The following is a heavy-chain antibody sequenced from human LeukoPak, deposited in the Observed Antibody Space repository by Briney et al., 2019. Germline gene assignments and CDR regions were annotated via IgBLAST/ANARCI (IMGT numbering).Heavy chain of an antibody. V-gene: IGHV4-34*01. CDR3: ARVLEGSSGQHWYFDL. J-gene: IGHJ2*01. CDR2: INHSGST. D-gene: IGHD6-19*01. Sequence: SETLSLTCAVYGGSFSGYYWSWIRQPQGKGLEWIGEINHSGSTNYNPSLKSRVTISVDTSKNQFSLRLSSVTAADTAVYYCARVLEGSSGQHWYFDLWGRGTLLPVSS. CDR1: GGSFSGYY.